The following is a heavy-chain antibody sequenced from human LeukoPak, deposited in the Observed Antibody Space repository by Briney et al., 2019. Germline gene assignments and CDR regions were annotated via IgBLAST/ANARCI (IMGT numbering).Heavy chain of an antibody. CDR1: GGSIGSGDYY. J-gene: IGHJ4*02. CDR2: IYYSGST. Sequence: PSETLSLTCTVSGGSIGSGDYYWSWIRQPPGKGLEWIGYIYYSGSTYYNPSLKSRVTMSVDTSKNQFSLKLSSVTAADTAVYYCASSKRGTTMVDFDYWGQGTLVTVSS. D-gene: IGHD5-18*01. CDR3: ASSKRGTTMVDFDY. V-gene: IGHV4-30-4*01.